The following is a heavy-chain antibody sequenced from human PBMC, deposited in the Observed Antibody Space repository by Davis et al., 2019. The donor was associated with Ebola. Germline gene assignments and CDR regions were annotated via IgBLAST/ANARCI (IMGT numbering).Heavy chain of an antibody. J-gene: IGHJ6*02. Sequence: GGSLRLSCAASGFTFSSYAMSWIRQPPGKGLEWVSSISSSSSYIYYADSVKGRFTISRDNAKNSLYLQMNSLRAEDTAVYYCARDLEAADYYGMDVWGQGTTVTVSS. CDR2: ISSSSSYI. D-gene: IGHD2-15*01. V-gene: IGHV3-21*01. CDR3: ARDLEAADYYGMDV. CDR1: GFTFSSYA.